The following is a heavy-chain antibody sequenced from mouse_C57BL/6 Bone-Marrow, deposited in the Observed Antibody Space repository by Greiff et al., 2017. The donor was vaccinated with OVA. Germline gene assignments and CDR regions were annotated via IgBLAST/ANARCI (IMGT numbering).Heavy chain of an antibody. J-gene: IGHJ3*01. CDR3: TTEDYGSSGFAY. D-gene: IGHD1-1*01. CDR2: IDPENGDT. Sequence: EVQLQQSGAELVRPGASVKLSCTASGFNIKDDYMPWVKQRPEQGLEWIGWIDPENGDTEYASKFQGKATITADTSSNTAYLQLSSLTSEDTAVYYCTTEDYGSSGFAYWGQGTLVTVSA. V-gene: IGHV14-4*01. CDR1: GFNIKDDY.